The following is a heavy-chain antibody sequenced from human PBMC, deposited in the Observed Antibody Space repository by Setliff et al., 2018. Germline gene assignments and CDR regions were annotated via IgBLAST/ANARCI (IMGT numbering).Heavy chain of an antibody. Sequence: GGSLRLSCAASGFTFDIYSMSWVRQSPGKGLEWISYVSSHSGTIWYADSVKGRFTISRDNAKYSLYLQMNSLRAEDTAIYSCAKDRVNDGIWEFDSWGQDSWSPSPQ. CDR1: GFTFDIYS. CDR2: VSSHSGTI. V-gene: IGHV3-48*04. D-gene: IGHD1-20*01. CDR3: AKDRVNDGIWEFDS. J-gene: IGHJ4*01.